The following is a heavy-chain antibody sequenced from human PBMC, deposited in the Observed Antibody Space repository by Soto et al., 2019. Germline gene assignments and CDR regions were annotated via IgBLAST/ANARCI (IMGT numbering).Heavy chain of an antibody. J-gene: IGHJ5*02. V-gene: IGHV4-39*01. CDR1: GGSVSSNTYY. CDR3: ARHHRPPGPRPLVVVAATVWFDP. Sequence: PSETLSLTCFVSGGSVSSNTYYWAWIRQFPGKGLEWIGSIFYSGSTYYNPSLKSRITISIDRSKNQFSLKATSVTAADTAVYYCARHHRPPGPRPLVVVAATVWFDPWGQGTLVTVSS. D-gene: IGHD2-15*01. CDR2: IFYSGST.